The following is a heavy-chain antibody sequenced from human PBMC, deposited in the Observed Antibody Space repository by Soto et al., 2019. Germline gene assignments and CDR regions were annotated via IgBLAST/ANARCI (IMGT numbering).Heavy chain of an antibody. CDR2: IYASGSN. CDR1: GDSISRDY. J-gene: IGHJ6*02. CDR3: AGIGQDTHYGMNV. V-gene: IGHV4-4*07. Sequence: SETLSLTCTVSGDSISRDYWNWIRQPAGKGLEWVGRIYASGSNNYNPYPKSRGTILVDTSKNNIYMKLKYVTAADAAVDYCAGIGQDTHYGMNVWGQGPT. D-gene: IGHD3-16*01.